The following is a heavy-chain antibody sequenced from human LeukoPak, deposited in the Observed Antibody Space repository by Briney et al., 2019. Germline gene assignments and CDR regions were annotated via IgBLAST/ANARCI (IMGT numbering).Heavy chain of an antibody. V-gene: IGHV4-59*01. CDR2: IYYSGST. CDR1: GGSISIYY. CDR3: ARHGHRNFAY. Sequence: SETLSLTCTVPGGSISIYYWSWIRPPPGKGLEWIGYIYYSGSTNYTPSLKRRVTISVDTSKNQFSLKLSSVTAADTAVCYCARHGHRNFAYWGQGTLVTVSS. J-gene: IGHJ4*02.